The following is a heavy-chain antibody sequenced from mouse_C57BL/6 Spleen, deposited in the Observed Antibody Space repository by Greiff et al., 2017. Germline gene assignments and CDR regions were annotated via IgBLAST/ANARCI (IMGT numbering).Heavy chain of an antibody. D-gene: IGHD2-4*01. V-gene: IGHV1-7*01. J-gene: IGHJ3*01. CDR3: ARCDFYYDYDGGAWFAY. CDR2: INPSSGYT. CDR1: GYTFTSYW. Sequence: VQLQQSGAELAKPGASVKLSCKASGYTFTSYWMHWVQQRPGQGLEWIGYINPSSGYTKYNQKFKDKATLTADKSSSTAYMQLSSLTYEDSAVYYCARCDFYYDYDGGAWFAYWGQGTLVTVSA.